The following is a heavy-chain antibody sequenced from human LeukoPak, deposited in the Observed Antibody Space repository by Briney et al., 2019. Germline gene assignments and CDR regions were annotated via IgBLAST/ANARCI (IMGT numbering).Heavy chain of an antibody. CDR1: GGSFSGYY. Sequence: EPSETLSLTCAVYGGSFSGYYWSWIRQPPGKGLEWIGEINHSGSTNYNPSLKSRVTISVDTSKNQFSLKLSSVTAADTAVYYSARARFLEWLLSYYYYGMDVWGQGTTVTVSS. J-gene: IGHJ6*02. CDR3: ARARFLEWLLSYYYYGMDV. V-gene: IGHV4-34*01. CDR2: INHSGST. D-gene: IGHD3-3*01.